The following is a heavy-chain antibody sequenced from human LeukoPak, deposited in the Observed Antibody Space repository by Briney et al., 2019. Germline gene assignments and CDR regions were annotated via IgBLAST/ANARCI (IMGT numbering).Heavy chain of an antibody. CDR2: ISYDGSNK. V-gene: IGHV3-30*18. J-gene: IGHJ6*02. CDR1: GFTFSSYG. Sequence: PGRSLRLSCAASGFTFSSYGMHWVRQAPGKGLEWVAVISYDGSNKYYADSVKGRFTISRDNSKNTLYLQMNSLRAEDTAVYYCAKDLSRLSGYSYYYYYGMDVWGQGTTVTVSS. D-gene: IGHD3-22*01. CDR3: AKDLSRLSGYSYYYYYGMDV.